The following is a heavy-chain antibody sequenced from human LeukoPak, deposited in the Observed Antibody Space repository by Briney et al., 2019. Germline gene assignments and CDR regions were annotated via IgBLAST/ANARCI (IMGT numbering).Heavy chain of an antibody. D-gene: IGHD7-27*01. V-gene: IGHV3-23*01. Sequence: GGSLRLSCAASGFTFSYYTMYWVRQAPGKGLEWVSIIGISGGGIHYADSVKGRFTISRDNSKNTLYLQMNSLRAEDTAVYYCAIDPNWGVDYWGQGVLVTVSS. CDR2: IGISGGGI. CDR1: GFTFSYYT. J-gene: IGHJ4*02. CDR3: AIDPNWGVDY.